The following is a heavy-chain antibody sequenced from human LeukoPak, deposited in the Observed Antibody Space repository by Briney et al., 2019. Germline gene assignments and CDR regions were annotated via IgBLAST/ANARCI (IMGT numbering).Heavy chain of an antibody. CDR1: GYTFTSYA. V-gene: IGHV1-18*01. CDR3: ARDRYYDFWSGGLRYYYMDV. J-gene: IGHJ6*03. D-gene: IGHD3-3*01. Sequence: ASVKVSCKASGYTFTSYAMNWVRQAPGQGLEWMGWISAYNGNTNYAQKLQGRVTMTTDTSTSTAYMELRSLRSDDTAVYYCARDRYYDFWSGGLRYYYMDVWGKGTTVTVSS. CDR2: ISAYNGNT.